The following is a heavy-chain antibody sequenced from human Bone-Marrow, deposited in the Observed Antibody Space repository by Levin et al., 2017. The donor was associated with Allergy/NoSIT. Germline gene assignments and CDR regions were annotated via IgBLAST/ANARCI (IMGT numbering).Heavy chain of an antibody. CDR1: GGSISSGSFY. J-gene: IGHJ6*03. V-gene: IGHV4-61*02. Sequence: SQTLSLTCTVSGGSISSGSFYWNWIRQPAGKGLEWIGRIYTSGNTNFNPSLKSRVTMSMDTSKNQFSLKLSSVTAAATAVHYCARAEDGYYDILTGYYTRYYYYVDVWGKGTTVTVSS. CDR3: ARAEDGYYDILTGYYTRYYYYVDV. D-gene: IGHD3-9*01. CDR2: IYTSGNT.